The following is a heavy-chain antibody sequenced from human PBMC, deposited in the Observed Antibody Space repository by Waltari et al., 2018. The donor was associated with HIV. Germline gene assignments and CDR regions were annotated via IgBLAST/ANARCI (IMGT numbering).Heavy chain of an antibody. CDR2: IYYSGST. CDR1: GGSISSSSYY. J-gene: IGHJ6*02. V-gene: IGHV4-39*07. Sequence: QLQLQESGPGLVKPSETLSLTCTVSGGSISSSSYYWGWIRQPPGKGLEWIGSIYYSGSTYYNPSLKSRVTISVDTSKNQFSLKLSSVTAADTAVYYCARGGFLEQQNDWGGMDVWGQGTTVTVSS. D-gene: IGHD3-3*01. CDR3: ARGGFLEQQNDWGGMDV.